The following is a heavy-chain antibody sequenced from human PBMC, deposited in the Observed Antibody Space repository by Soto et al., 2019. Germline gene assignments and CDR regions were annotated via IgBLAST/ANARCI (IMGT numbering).Heavy chain of an antibody. Sequence: TSETLSLTCTVSGGSISSGDYYWSWIRQPPGKGLEWIGYIYYSGSTYYNPSLKSRVTISVDTSKNQFSLKLSSVTAADTAVYYCARVYDSSGYYYDYWGQGTLVTVSS. CDR3: ARVYDSSGYYYDY. V-gene: IGHV4-30-4*01. CDR1: GGSISSGDYY. J-gene: IGHJ4*02. CDR2: IYYSGST. D-gene: IGHD3-22*01.